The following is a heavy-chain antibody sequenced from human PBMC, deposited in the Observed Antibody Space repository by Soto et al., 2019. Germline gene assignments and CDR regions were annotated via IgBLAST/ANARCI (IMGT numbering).Heavy chain of an antibody. J-gene: IGHJ1*01. CDR2: IHNNGVG. CDR3: ARESGENWTYEAH. Sequence: QVQQQESGPGLVKPSDTLSLICSVSGTYISEFSWSWIRQPAGTGLEWIGRIHNNGVGHYSPSFRGRTTMSIATSSNHFSLNLRSATAADTAVYYCARESGENWTYEAHWGQGTLVTVSS. V-gene: IGHV4-4*07. D-gene: IGHD1-7*01. CDR1: GTYISEFS.